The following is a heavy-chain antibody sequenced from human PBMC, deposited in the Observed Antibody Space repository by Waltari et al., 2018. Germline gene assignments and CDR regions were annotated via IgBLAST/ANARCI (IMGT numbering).Heavy chain of an antibody. CDR3: ARGHYYDTDGFYEYVYDV. CDR2: IYSGGTT. V-gene: IGHV3-66*01. CDR1: GFIVNKSF. Sequence: EVQLVASGGGLVQPGGSLRLSCDASGFIVNKSFMNWVRQAPGKGLEWVSIIYSGGTTFYADSVKGRFTISRDNSKNTIFLQMTRLSAEDTAVYYCARGHYYDTDGFYEYVYDVWGQGTAVTVSS. J-gene: IGHJ3*01. D-gene: IGHD3-22*01.